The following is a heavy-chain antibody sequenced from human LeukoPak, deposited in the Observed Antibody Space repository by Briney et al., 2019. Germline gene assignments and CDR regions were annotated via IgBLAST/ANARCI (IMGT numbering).Heavy chain of an antibody. CDR3: ARAGGNTYVPYFHY. V-gene: IGHV1-8*01. D-gene: IGHD5-18*01. CDR2: MNPNSGDT. CDR1: GYTFTNYD. Sequence: ASVTVSCTASGYTFTNYDINWVRQATGQGLEWMGWMNPNSGDTGYAQKFQGRVTMTRNTSISTAYMELSSLRSEDTAVYYCARAGGNTYVPYFHYWGQGALVTVSS. J-gene: IGHJ4*02.